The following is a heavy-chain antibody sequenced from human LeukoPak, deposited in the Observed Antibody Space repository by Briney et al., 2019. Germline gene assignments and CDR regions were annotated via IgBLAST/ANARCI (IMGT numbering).Heavy chain of an antibody. CDR1: GFTFYDYG. CDR2: IYHSGST. Sequence: GSLRLSCAASGFTFYDYGMSWVRQAPGKGLEWIGSIYHSGSTYYNPSLRSRVTISVDTSKNQFSLKLSSVTAADTAVYYCASLSYYYDSSGFDYWGQGTLVTVSS. V-gene: IGHV4-38-2*01. J-gene: IGHJ4*02. CDR3: ASLSYYYDSSGFDY. D-gene: IGHD3-22*01.